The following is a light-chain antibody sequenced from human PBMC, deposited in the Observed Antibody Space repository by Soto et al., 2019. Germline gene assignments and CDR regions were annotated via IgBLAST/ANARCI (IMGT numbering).Light chain of an antibody. Sequence: QSALTQPASVSGSPGQSITISCTGTSIEVGGYNYVSWYQQHPGKAPKLMIYEVSNRTSGVSNRFSGSKSGNTASLTISGLQAEDEADYYCSSYTSSSTYVFGTGNKLTVL. V-gene: IGLV2-14*01. J-gene: IGLJ1*01. CDR2: EVS. CDR3: SSYTSSSTYV. CDR1: SIEVGGYNY.